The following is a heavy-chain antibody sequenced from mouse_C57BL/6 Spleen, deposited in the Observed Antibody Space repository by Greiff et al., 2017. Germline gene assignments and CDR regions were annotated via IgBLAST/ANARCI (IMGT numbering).Heavy chain of an antibody. V-gene: IGHV7-3*01. J-gene: IGHJ4*01. CDR3: ARYARLGMDY. CDR2: FRNKANGYTT. CDR1: GFTFTDYY. Sequence: EVKLMESGGGLVQPGGSLSLPCAASGFTFTDYYMSWVRQPPGRALGWLGFFRNKANGYTTEYSASVKGRFTISRDNSQSILYLQMNALRAEDSATYYCARYARLGMDYWGQGTSVTVSS.